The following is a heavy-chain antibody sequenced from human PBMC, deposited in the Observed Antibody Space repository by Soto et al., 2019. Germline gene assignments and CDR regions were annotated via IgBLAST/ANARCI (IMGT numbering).Heavy chain of an antibody. CDR2: IYYSGST. CDR3: ARGGVTTNYYYGMDV. D-gene: IGHD4-17*01. CDR1: GGSISSGDYY. J-gene: IGHJ6*02. V-gene: IGHV4-30-4*01. Sequence: QVQLQESGPGLVKPSQTLSLTCTVSGGSISSGDYYWSWIRQPTGKGLEWIGYIYYSGSTYYNPSLKSRVSISVDTSKNQFSLKLSSVTAADTAVYYCARGGVTTNYYYGMDVWGQGTTVTVSS.